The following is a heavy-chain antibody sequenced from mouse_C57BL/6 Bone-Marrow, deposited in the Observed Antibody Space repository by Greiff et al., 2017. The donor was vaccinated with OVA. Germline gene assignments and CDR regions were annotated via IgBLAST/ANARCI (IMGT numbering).Heavy chain of an antibody. V-gene: IGHV14-4*01. CDR1: GFNIKDDY. Sequence: EVQLQQSGAELVRPGASVKLSCTASGFNIKDDYMHWVKQRPEQGLEWIGWIDPENGDTEYASKFQGKATISADTSSNTAYLQLSSLTSEDTAVYYCIPTGAWFAYWGQGTLVTVSA. D-gene: IGHD4-1*01. CDR2: IDPENGDT. J-gene: IGHJ3*01. CDR3: IPTGAWFAY.